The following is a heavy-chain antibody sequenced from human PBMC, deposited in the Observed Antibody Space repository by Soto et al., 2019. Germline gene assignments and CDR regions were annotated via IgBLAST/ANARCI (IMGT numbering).Heavy chain of an antibody. Sequence: QVQLVQSGAEVKKPGSSVKVSCKASGGTFSSYAISWVRQAPGQGLEWMGGIIPIFGTANYAQKFQGRVTITADDSTSTAYMELSSLRSEDTAVYYCARDIRGYCSGGSCYSYFDYWGQGTLVTVSS. D-gene: IGHD2-15*01. V-gene: IGHV1-69*12. CDR3: ARDIRGYCSGGSCYSYFDY. J-gene: IGHJ4*02. CDR1: GGTFSSYA. CDR2: IIPIFGTA.